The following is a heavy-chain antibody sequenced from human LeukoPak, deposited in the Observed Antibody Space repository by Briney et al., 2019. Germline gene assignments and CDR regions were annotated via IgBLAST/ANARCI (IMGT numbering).Heavy chain of an antibody. CDR3: ARSSGYMSY. CDR1: HSSISSNYY. J-gene: IGHJ4*02. Sequence: SETLSLTCPVSHSSISSNYYWCWIRQPTGKGLEWIGSIYHSGSTYYNPSLNSRVSISVDTSKTQFSLKLTSVTAAYTAVYYCARSSGYMSYWGQGTLVTVSS. D-gene: IGHD3-22*01. V-gene: IGHV4-38-2*01. CDR2: IYHSGST.